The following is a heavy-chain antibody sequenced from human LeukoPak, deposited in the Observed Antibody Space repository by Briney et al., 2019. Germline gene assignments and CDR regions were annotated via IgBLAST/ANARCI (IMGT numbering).Heavy chain of an antibody. CDR2: ISYDGSNK. V-gene: IGHV3-30-3*01. Sequence: GRSLRLSCAASGFTFSSYAMHWVRQAPGKGLEWVAVISYDGSNKYYADSVKGRFTISRDNSKNTLYLQMNSLRAEDTAVYYCANGRGYYGSGGAFDIWGQGTMVTVSS. J-gene: IGHJ3*02. CDR3: ANGRGYYGSGGAFDI. D-gene: IGHD3-10*01. CDR1: GFTFSSYA.